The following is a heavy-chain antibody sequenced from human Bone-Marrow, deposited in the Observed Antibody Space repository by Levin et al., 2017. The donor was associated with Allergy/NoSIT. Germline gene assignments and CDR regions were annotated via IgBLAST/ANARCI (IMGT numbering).Heavy chain of an antibody. CDR1: GYTFDIHG. Sequence: ASVKVSCKTSGYTFDIHGLTWVRQAPGQGLEWMGWISGYNGNTDYAQKFQGRLTMTRDRSTTTVYMELRSLRPDDTGIYYCARVDYSDRGGYVADWGQGTLVTVSS. CDR3: ARVDYSDRGGYVAD. J-gene: IGHJ4*02. CDR2: ISGYNGNT. V-gene: IGHV1-18*01. D-gene: IGHD3-22*01.